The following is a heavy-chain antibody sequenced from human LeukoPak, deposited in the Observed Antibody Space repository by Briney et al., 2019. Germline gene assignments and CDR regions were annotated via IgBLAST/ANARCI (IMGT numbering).Heavy chain of an antibody. CDR3: ARTYYYGSGSSRGRWFDP. CDR2: IYHSGST. V-gene: IGHV4-59*12. CDR1: GGSIGTYY. Sequence: SETLSLTCSVSGGSIGTYYWTWIRQPPGKGLEWIGYIYHSGSTYYNPSLKSRVTISVDRSKNQFSLKLSSVTAADTAVYYCARTYYYGSGSSRGRWFDPWGQGTLVTVSS. D-gene: IGHD3-10*01. J-gene: IGHJ5*02.